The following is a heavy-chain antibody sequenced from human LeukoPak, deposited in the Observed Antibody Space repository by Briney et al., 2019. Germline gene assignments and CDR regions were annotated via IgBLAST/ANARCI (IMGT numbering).Heavy chain of an antibody. D-gene: IGHD3-10*01. Sequence: GRSLRLSCAASGFTFSSHAIHWVRQPPGKGLEWVAVISYDGSKKFYADSVKGRFTISRDNSKNTLYLQMNSLRAEDTAVYSCARDRVPPASGVFTYYMDVWGKGTTVIVSS. CDR3: ARDRVPPASGVFTYYMDV. V-gene: IGHV3-30*01. J-gene: IGHJ6*03. CDR1: GFTFSSHA. CDR2: ISYDGSKK.